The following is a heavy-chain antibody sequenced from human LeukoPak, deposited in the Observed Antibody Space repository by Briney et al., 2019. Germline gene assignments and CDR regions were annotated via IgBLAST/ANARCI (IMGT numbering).Heavy chain of an antibody. Sequence: GGSLRLSCAASGFTLSSNWTHWVRQAPGKVLVWVSRINSDGSGTTYADSVNGRFTISRDNAKNTLYLQMNSLTAEDTAVYYCATPHGIDAFHIWGQGTMVTVSS. J-gene: IGHJ3*02. CDR1: GFTLSSNW. V-gene: IGHV3-74*01. CDR3: ATPHGIDAFHI. CDR2: INSDGSGT.